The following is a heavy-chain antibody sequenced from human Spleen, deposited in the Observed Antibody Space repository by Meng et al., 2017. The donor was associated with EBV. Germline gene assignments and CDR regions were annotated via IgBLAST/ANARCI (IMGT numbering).Heavy chain of an antibody. Sequence: QPAPEVKTPGASAKCSSTAAGYPFTDHYQHWVRQAPGQGLEWLGQINPDSGGTNYQRKFQGRVTMTRDACVGTAYMELSRLTSDDTAVYYCATPGTAANAYLFDSWGQGTLVTVSS. J-gene: IGHJ4*02. CDR2: INPDSGGT. V-gene: IGHV1-2*06. CDR3: ATPGTAANAYLFDS. CDR1: GYPFTDHY. D-gene: IGHD2-15*01.